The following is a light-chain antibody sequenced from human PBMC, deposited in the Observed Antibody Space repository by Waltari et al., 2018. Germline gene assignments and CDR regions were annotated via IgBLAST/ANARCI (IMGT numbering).Light chain of an antibody. CDR1: SSDVGGYNY. Sequence: QSALTQPPSASGSPGQSVTISCTGTSSDVGGYNYVSWYQQHPGKAPKLMLYEVSKRPSGVPDRFSGSKSGNTASLTVSGLQAEDEADYYCSSYAGINNYVVFGGGTKLTVL. CDR3: SSYAGINNYVV. V-gene: IGLV2-8*01. J-gene: IGLJ2*01. CDR2: EVS.